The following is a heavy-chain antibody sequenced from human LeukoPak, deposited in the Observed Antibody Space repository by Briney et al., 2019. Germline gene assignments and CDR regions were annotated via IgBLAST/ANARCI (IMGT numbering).Heavy chain of an antibody. Sequence: NPSETLSLTCTGSGGSISSYYWSWIRQPAGKGLEWIGRIYTSGSTNYNPSLKSRVTMSVDTSKNQFSLKLSSVTAADTAVYYCAREAYDFWSGFSGGMDVWGQGTTVTVSS. CDR1: GGSISSYY. D-gene: IGHD3-3*01. J-gene: IGHJ6*02. V-gene: IGHV4-4*07. CDR3: AREAYDFWSGFSGGMDV. CDR2: IYTSGST.